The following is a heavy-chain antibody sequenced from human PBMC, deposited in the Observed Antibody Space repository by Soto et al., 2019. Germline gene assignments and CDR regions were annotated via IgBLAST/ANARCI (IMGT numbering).Heavy chain of an antibody. V-gene: IGHV1-69*01. CDR2: IIPIFGTA. Sequence: QVPLVQSGAEVRKPGSSVRVSCKASGGSFNRHTISWVRQAPGQGLEWMGGIIPIFGTANHAQKFQGRVTIIADESTSTVYMELSSLRSDDTAISYCARGWGYDSTDYYYAYWGQGTLVIVSS. CDR1: GGSFNRHT. D-gene: IGHD3-22*01. J-gene: IGHJ4*02. CDR3: ARGWGYDSTDYYYAY.